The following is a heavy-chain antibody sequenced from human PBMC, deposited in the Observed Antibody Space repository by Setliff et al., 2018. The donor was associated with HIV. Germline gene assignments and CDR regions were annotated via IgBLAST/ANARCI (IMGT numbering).Heavy chain of an antibody. CDR3: ARVAVAGTTFDVFDI. CDR2: MYHSGST. CDR1: GGSISSSSYY. V-gene: IGHV4-39*07. J-gene: IGHJ3*02. D-gene: IGHD6-19*01. Sequence: SETLSLTCTVTGGSISSSSYYWGWIRQPPGKGLEWIGSMYHSGSTNYNPSLKSRVTISVDKSKNQFSLKLKSVTAADTAVYYCARVAVAGTTFDVFDIWGQGTMVTVSS.